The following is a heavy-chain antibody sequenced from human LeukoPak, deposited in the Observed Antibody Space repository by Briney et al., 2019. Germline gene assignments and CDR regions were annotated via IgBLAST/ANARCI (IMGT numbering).Heavy chain of an antibody. CDR2: LTDGRGTT. CDR1: GFTFGDHS. J-gene: IGHJ4*02. V-gene: IGHV3-23*01. CDR3: AREYDFWSGYAFDY. D-gene: IGHD3-3*01. Sequence: GGSLRLSCAASGFTFGDHSMSWVRQAPGKGLEWVSSLTDGRGTTYYADSVKGRFTISRDNSKNTLYLQMNNLRAEDTAVYYCAREYDFWSGYAFDYWGQGTLVTVSS.